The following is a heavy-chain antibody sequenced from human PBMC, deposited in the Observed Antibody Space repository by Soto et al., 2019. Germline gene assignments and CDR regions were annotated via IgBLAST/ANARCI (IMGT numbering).Heavy chain of an antibody. CDR3: ASSVDFWSGYYNY. Sequence: SETLSLTCTVSGGSISSYYWSWIRQPPGKGLEWIGYIYYSGSTNYNPSLKSRVTISVDTSKNQFSLKLSSVTAADTAVYYCASSVDFWSGYYNYWGQGTLVTVSS. J-gene: IGHJ4*02. CDR2: IYYSGST. CDR1: GGSISSYY. D-gene: IGHD3-3*01. V-gene: IGHV4-59*01.